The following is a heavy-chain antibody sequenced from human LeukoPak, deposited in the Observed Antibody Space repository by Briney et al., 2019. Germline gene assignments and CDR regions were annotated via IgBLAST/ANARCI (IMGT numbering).Heavy chain of an antibody. J-gene: IGHJ6*03. Sequence: PGGSLRLSCAASGFTFSSYGMHWVRQAPGKGLEWVAVISYDGSNKYYADSVKGRFTISRDNSKNTLYLQMNSLRAEDTAVYYCARDRRYCSSTSCLMGYYYMDVWGKGTTVTVSS. CDR3: ARDRRYCSSTSCLMGYYYMDV. CDR1: GFTFSSYG. D-gene: IGHD2-2*01. CDR2: ISYDGSNK. V-gene: IGHV3-30*03.